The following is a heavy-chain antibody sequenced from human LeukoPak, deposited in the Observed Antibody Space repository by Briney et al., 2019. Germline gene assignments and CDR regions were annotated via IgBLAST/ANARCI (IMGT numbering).Heavy chain of an antibody. V-gene: IGHV1-46*01. CDR2: INPSGGST. J-gene: IGHJ6*02. CDR1: GYTFTNYY. Sequence: ASVKVSCKASGYTFTNYYMHWVRQAPGQGLEWMGIINPSGGSTSYAQKLQGRVTMTRDTSTSTVYMELSSLRSGDTAVYYCARDLVIASAVYYYGMDVWGQGTTVTVSS. D-gene: IGHD6-13*01. CDR3: ARDLVIASAVYYYGMDV.